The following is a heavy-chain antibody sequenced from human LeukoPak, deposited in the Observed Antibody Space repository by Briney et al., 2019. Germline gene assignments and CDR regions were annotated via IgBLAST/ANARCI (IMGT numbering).Heavy chain of an antibody. CDR2: INHSGST. J-gene: IGHJ5*02. D-gene: IGHD2-2*01. Sequence: PSETLSLTCAVYGGSFSGYYWSWIRQPPGKGLEWIGEINHSGSTNYNPSLKSRVTISVDTSKNQFSLKLSSVTAADTAVYYCARAKYLLLRSWGQGTLVTVSS. V-gene: IGHV4-34*01. CDR3: ARAKYLLLRS. CDR1: GGSFSGYY.